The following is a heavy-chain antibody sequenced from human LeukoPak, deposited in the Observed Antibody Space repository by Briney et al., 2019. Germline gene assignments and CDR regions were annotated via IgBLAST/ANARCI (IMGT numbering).Heavy chain of an antibody. V-gene: IGHV3-7*01. Sequence: GGSLRLSCATSGFTFSSNWMSWVSHTPGRGREWLANIKPDGSAEYYAASVKGRFTVSRDNAKNSLYLQMNSLRVEDTAVYYCARANNSSWHNWGQGTLVTVSS. CDR2: IKPDGSAE. CDR1: GFTFSSNW. CDR3: ARANNSSWHN. J-gene: IGHJ4*02. D-gene: IGHD6-13*01.